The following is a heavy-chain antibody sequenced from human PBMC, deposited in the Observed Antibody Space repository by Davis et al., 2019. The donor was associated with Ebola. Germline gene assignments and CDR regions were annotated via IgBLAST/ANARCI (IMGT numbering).Heavy chain of an antibody. CDR2: ISPTSANI. D-gene: IGHD3-22*01. CDR1: GFAFNSYT. CDR3: ARDSDTSGLHWYFDL. Sequence: GESLKISCAASGFAFNSYTMNWVRQAPGKGLEWVSSISPTSANIYSAVSLKGRFTISRDISKNTVYLQMNRLRPEDTALYYCARDSDTSGLHWYFDLWGRGTLVTVSS. V-gene: IGHV3-21*01. J-gene: IGHJ2*01.